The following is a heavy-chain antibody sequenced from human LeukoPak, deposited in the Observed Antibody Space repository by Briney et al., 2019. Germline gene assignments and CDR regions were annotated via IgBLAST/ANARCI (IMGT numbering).Heavy chain of an antibody. V-gene: IGHV3-33*01. CDR2: IWYDGSNK. Sequence: GGSLRLSCAASGFTFSSYGMHWVRQAPGKGLEWVAVIWYDGSNKYYADSVKGRFTISRDNSKNTLYLQMNSLRAEDTAVYYCARGAGYSSGPYYFDYWGQGTLVTVSS. J-gene: IGHJ4*02. CDR3: ARGAGYSSGPYYFDY. CDR1: GFTFSSYG. D-gene: IGHD6-19*01.